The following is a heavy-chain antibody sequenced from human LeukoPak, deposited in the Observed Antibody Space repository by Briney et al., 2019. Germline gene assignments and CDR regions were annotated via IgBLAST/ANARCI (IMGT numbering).Heavy chain of an antibody. V-gene: IGHV3-23*01. CDR1: GFTVSSYA. Sequence: GGSLRLSCAASGFTVSSYAMNWVRQAPGKGLEWVSSISGSGGSTYYADSVEGRFTISRDNSKKTLYLQMSSLRAEDTAIYYCAQDLGYCSTTSCLPWGQGTLVTVSS. D-gene: IGHD2-2*01. CDR3: AQDLGYCSTTSCLP. J-gene: IGHJ5*02. CDR2: ISGSGGST.